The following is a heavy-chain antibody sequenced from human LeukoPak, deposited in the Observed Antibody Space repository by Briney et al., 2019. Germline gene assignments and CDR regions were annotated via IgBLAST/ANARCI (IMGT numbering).Heavy chain of an antibody. V-gene: IGHV1-24*01. CDR3: ATGNYYGSGSYSQIDY. J-gene: IGHJ4*02. D-gene: IGHD3-10*01. Sequence: ASVKVSCKVSGYTLTELSMHWVRQAPGKGLEWMGGFDPEDGETIYAQKFQGRVTMTEDTSTDTAYMELSSLRSEDTAVYYCATGNYYGSGSYSQIDYWGQGTLVAVSS. CDR1: GYTLTELS. CDR2: FDPEDGET.